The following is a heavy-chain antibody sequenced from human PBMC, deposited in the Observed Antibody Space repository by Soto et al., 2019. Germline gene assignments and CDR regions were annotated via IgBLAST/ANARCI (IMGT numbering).Heavy chain of an antibody. CDR3: ARVLGYDFWSGYYDPAFFDY. J-gene: IGHJ4*02. D-gene: IGHD3-3*01. CDR2: IYYSGST. V-gene: IGHV4-59*01. Sequence: SETLSLTCTVSGGSISSYYWSWIRQPPGKGLDWIGYIYYSGSTNYNPSLKSRVTISVDTSKNQFSLKLSSVTAADTAVYYCARVLGYDFWSGYYDPAFFDYWGQGTLVTVSS. CDR1: GGSISSYY.